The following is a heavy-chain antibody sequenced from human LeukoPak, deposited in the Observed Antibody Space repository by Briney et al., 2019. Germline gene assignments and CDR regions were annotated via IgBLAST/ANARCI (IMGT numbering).Heavy chain of an antibody. J-gene: IGHJ3*02. CDR3: AKVAQSGPLSWFLDAFDI. Sequence: PGRSLRLSCAASGFTFDDYAMHWVRQAPGKGLEWVSGISWNSGSIGYADSVKGRSTISRDNAKNSLYLQMNSLRAEDTALYYCAKVAQSGPLSWFLDAFDIWGQGTMVTVSS. V-gene: IGHV3-9*01. D-gene: IGHD3-10*01. CDR2: ISWNSGSI. CDR1: GFTFDDYA.